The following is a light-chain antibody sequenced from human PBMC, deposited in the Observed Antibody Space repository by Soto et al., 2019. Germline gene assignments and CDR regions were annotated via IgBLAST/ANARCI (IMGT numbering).Light chain of an antibody. Sequence: EIVLTQSPATLSLSPGERATLSCRASQSVSSYLAWYQQKPGQAPRLLIYDASKRATGIPARFSGSGSGTDFTLTISSLEPEDFGVYYCQQRSNWPTTWTFGQGTKVEIK. CDR1: QSVSSY. CDR3: QQRSNWPTTWT. V-gene: IGKV3-11*01. CDR2: DAS. J-gene: IGKJ1*01.